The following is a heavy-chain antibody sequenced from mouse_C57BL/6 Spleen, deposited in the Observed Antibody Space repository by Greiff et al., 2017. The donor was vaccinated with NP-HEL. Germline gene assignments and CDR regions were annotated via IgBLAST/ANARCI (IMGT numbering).Heavy chain of an antibody. CDR1: GYTFTSYW. J-gene: IGHJ3*01. CDR3: ARLGGNYVGAY. D-gene: IGHD2-1*01. V-gene: IGHV1-52*01. CDR2: IDPSDSET. Sequence: VQLQQPGAELVRPGSSVKLSCKASGYTFTSYWMHWVKQRPIQGLEWIGNIDPSDSETHYNQKFKDKATLTVDKSSSTAYMQLSSLTSEDSAVYYCARLGGNYVGAYWGQGTLVTVSA.